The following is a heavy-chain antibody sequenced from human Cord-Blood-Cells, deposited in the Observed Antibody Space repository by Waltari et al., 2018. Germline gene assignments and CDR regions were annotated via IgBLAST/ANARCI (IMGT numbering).Heavy chain of an antibody. V-gene: IGHV1-69*02. CDR1: GGTFSSYT. CDR2: IIPILGIA. Sequence: QVQLVQSGAEVKKPGSSVKVSCKASGGTFSSYTISRVRQAPGQGLEWMGRIIPILGIANYAQKFQGRVTITADKSTSTAYMELSSLRSEDTAVYYCASLYGGNSFDYWGQGTLVTVSS. CDR3: ASLYGGNSFDY. J-gene: IGHJ4*02. D-gene: IGHD4-17*01.